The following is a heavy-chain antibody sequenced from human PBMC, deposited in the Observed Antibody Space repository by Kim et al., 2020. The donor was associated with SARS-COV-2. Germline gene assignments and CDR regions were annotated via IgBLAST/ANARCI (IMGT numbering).Heavy chain of an antibody. J-gene: IGHJ4*02. CDR2: ISSSSSYT. V-gene: IGHV3-11*06. Sequence: GGSLRLSCAASGFTFSDYYMSWIRQAPGKGLEWVSYISSSSSYTNYADSVKGRFTISRDNAKNSLYLQMNSLRAEDTAVYYCARVRYYYDSSGPELYFDYWGQGTLVTVSS. D-gene: IGHD3-22*01. CDR3: ARVRYYYDSSGPELYFDY. CDR1: GFTFSDYY.